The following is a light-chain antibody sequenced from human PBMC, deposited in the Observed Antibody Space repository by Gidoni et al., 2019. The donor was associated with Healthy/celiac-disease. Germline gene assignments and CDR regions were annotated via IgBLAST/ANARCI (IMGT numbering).Light chain of an antibody. CDR2: AAS. CDR3: QQSYSTLLT. CDR1: QSISSY. V-gene: IGKV1-39*01. Sequence: DIQMTQSPSSLSASVGDRVTITCRASQSISSYLNWYQQKPGKAPKLLIYAASSLQSGVPSSFSGSGSGTDFTLTISSLQPEDFATYYCQQSYSTLLTFGQGTRLEIK. J-gene: IGKJ5*01.